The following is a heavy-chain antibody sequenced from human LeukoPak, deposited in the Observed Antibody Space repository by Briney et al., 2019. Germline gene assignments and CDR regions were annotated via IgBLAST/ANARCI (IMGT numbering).Heavy chain of an antibody. V-gene: IGHV3-30*02. D-gene: IGHD2-2*02. CDR1: GFTFSSYG. J-gene: IGHJ1*01. CDR3: AKAGDCSSTSCYIRLFQH. CDR2: TRYDGSNK. Sequence: PGGSLRLSCAASGFTFSSYGMHWVRQAPGKGLEWVAFTRYDGSNKYYADSVKGRFTISRDNSKNTLYLQMNSLRAEDTAVYYCAKAGDCSSTSCYIRLFQHWGQGTLVTVSS.